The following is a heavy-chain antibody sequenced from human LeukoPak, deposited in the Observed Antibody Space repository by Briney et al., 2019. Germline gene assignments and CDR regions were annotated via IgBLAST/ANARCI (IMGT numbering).Heavy chain of an antibody. D-gene: IGHD4/OR15-4a*01. V-gene: IGHV3-74*01. J-gene: IGHJ4*02. CDR1: GFTFSSFW. Sequence: PGGSLRLSCAASGFTFSSFWMHWVRQAPGKGLVWVSGINSDGSSTTYPDSVKGRFTISRDNAKNTLYLQMNSLRPEDTAVYYCAVGATPGGLDYWGQGTLSPSPQ. CDR3: AVGATPGGLDY. CDR2: INSDGSST.